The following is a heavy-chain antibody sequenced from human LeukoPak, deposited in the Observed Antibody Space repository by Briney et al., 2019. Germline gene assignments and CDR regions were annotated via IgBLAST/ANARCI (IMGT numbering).Heavy chain of an antibody. CDR1: GGSFSNYY. J-gene: IGHJ4*02. D-gene: IGHD2-21*01. V-gene: IGHV4-34*01. Sequence: PSETLSLTCAVYGGSFSNYYWSWIRQPPGKGLEWIGEINHGGSTNYNPSLKSRVTISVDASKNQFSLKLSSVTAADTAVYYCARGVVIAPQTFDYWGQGTLVTVSS. CDR3: ARGVVIAPQTFDY. CDR2: INHGGST.